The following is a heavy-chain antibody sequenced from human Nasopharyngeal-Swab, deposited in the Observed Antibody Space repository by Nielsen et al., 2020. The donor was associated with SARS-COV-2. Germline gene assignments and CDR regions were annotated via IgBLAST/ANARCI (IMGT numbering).Heavy chain of an antibody. J-gene: IGHJ6*03. Sequence: GESLKISCAASGFAFSSYGMHWVRQAPGKGLEWVAVISYDGSNKYYADSVKGRFTISRDNSKNTLYLQMNSLRAEDTAVYYCARVMITFGGRDYYYMDVWGKGTTVTVSS. CDR3: ARVMITFGGRDYYYMDV. D-gene: IGHD3-16*01. V-gene: IGHV3-30*03. CDR1: GFAFSSYG. CDR2: ISYDGSNK.